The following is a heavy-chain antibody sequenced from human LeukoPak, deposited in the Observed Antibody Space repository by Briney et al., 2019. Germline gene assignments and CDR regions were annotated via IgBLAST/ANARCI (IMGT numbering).Heavy chain of an antibody. V-gene: IGHV3-53*01. CDR3: AKLYDSSGSWFDP. Sequence: GGSLRLSCAASGFTVSSNYMSWVRQAPGKGLEWVSVIYSGGSTYYADSVKGRFTISRDNSKNTLYLQMNSLRAEDTAVYYCAKLYDSSGSWFDPWGQGTLVTVSS. D-gene: IGHD3-22*01. CDR1: GFTVSSNY. CDR2: IYSGGST. J-gene: IGHJ5*02.